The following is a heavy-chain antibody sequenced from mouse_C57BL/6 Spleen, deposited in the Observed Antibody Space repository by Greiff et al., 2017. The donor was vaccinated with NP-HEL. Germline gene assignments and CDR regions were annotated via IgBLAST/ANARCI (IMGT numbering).Heavy chain of an antibody. D-gene: IGHD2-1*01. CDR1: GFTFSSYT. CDR3: ARPGNYGWFAY. V-gene: IGHV5-9*01. Sequence: EVKLVESGGGLVKPGGSLKLSCAASGFTFSSYTMSWVRQTPEKRLEWVATISGGGGNTYYPESVQGRFTISRDNATNTLYLQMSSLTSEETALYYCARPGNYGWFAYWGQGTLVTVSA. J-gene: IGHJ3*01. CDR2: ISGGGGNT.